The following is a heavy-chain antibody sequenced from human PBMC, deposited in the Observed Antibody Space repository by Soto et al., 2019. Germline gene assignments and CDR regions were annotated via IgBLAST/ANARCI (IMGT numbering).Heavy chain of an antibody. CDR1: GFAVSSSY. CDR2: TYTGGST. D-gene: IGHD1-20*01. J-gene: IGHJ6*02. V-gene: IGHV3-53*01. Sequence: WSLRLSCAASGFAVSSSYMMWVRQAPGKGLECISVTYTGGSTHYADSVKGRFTISRDDSSNTLYLQMNSLRAEDTAVYYCARDPPITSDYAMDVWGQGTTVTVSS. CDR3: ARDPPITSDYAMDV.